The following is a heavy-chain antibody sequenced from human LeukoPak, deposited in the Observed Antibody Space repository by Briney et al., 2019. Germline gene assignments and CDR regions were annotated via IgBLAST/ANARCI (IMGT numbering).Heavy chain of an antibody. Sequence: PSETLSLTCTVSGGSISSYYWSWIRQPPGKGLEWIGYIYYSGSTNYNASLESRVTISVDTSKNQFSLKLSSVTAADTAVYYCASYSGYDYTVFDYWGQGTLVTVSS. V-gene: IGHV4-59*01. CDR2: IYYSGST. D-gene: IGHD5-12*01. CDR1: GGSISSYY. J-gene: IGHJ4*02. CDR3: ASYSGYDYTVFDY.